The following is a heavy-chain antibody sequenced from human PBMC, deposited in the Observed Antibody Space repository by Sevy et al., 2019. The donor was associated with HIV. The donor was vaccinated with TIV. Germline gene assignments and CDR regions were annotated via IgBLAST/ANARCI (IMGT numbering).Heavy chain of an antibody. CDR2: IYYSGST. J-gene: IGHJ4*02. CDR1: GGSVSSGSYD. Sequence: SETLSLTCTVSGGSVSSGSYDWSWIRQPPGKGLEWIGYIYYSGSTNYNPSLKSRVTISVDTSKNQFSLKLSSVTAADTAVDYCASGGGEWLRFPHFDYWGQRTLVTVSS. D-gene: IGHD5-12*01. CDR3: ASGGGEWLRFPHFDY. V-gene: IGHV4-61*01.